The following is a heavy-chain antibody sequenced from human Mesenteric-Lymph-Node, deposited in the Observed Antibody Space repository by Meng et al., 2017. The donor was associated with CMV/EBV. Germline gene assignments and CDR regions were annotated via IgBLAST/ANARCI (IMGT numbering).Heavy chain of an antibody. V-gene: IGHV1-3*01. D-gene: IGHD3-10*01. J-gene: IGHJ5*02. CDR3: ARVYYGSGSYYEGGYNWFDP. CDR1: TFTSYA. Sequence: TFTSYAKHWVRQAPGQRLEWMGWINAGNGNTKYSQKFQGRVTITRDTSASTAYMELSSLRSEDTAVYYCARVYYGSGSYYEGGYNWFDPWGQGTLVTVSS. CDR2: INAGNGNT.